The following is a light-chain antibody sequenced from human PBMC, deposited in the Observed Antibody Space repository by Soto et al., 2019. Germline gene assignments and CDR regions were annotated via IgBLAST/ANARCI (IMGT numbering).Light chain of an antibody. CDR2: DAS. CDR3: QQYENYWT. V-gene: IGKV1-5*01. J-gene: IGKJ1*01. Sequence: EIQVSQSPATLTAPAGDRVTIPCRASQSISSWLAGYQHKPGKAPKLLIYDASNLDSGVPSRFSGSGSGTEFSLTSSILQPDDCATYYCQQYENYWTFGQGTKVDIK. CDR1: QSISSW.